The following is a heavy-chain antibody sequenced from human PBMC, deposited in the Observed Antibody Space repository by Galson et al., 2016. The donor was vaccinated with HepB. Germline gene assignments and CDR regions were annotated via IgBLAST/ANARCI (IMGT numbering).Heavy chain of an antibody. CDR2: IKQDGSQI. J-gene: IGHJ4*02. D-gene: IGHD6-19*01. Sequence: SLRLSCAASGFTIGPYWMSWVRQAPGQGPEWVAHIKQDGSQIYYVDSVRGRFTISSDNAKNLLYLQMNSLRAEDTAVYFCARDAGGDSAWYYFDSWGQGTQVTVSS. CDR1: GFTIGPYW. V-gene: IGHV3-7*03. CDR3: ARDAGGDSAWYYFDS.